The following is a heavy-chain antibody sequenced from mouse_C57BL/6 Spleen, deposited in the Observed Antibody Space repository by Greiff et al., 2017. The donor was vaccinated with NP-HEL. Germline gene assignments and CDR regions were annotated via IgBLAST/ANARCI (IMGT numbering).Heavy chain of an antibody. V-gene: IGHV1-26*01. CDR2: INPNNGGT. Sequence: EVQLQQSVPELVRPGASVKISCTASGYTFTDTYMNWVKQSHEKSLEWIGDINPNNGGTKYNQKFKGKATLTVDKSSSTAYMELRSLTSEEAAVYYCCYYAMDYWGQGTSVTVSS. CDR1: GYTFTDTY. J-gene: IGHJ4*01. CDR3: CYYAMDY.